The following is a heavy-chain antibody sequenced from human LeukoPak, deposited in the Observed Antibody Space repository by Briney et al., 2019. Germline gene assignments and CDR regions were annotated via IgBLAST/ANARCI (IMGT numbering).Heavy chain of an antibody. Sequence: GGSLRLSCAGSGFPFSSYEMNWLRQAPGKGLEWVSHIESSGITIYYGDSVKGRFTISRDNAKNSIYLQMDSLRVEDTAIYYCARDSVGDLLDYWGQGTPVTVSS. J-gene: IGHJ4*02. V-gene: IGHV3-48*03. CDR2: IESSGITI. CDR3: ARDSVGDLLDY. D-gene: IGHD4-17*01. CDR1: GFPFSSYE.